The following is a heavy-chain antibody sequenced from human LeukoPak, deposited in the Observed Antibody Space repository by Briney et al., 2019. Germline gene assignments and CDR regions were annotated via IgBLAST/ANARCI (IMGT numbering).Heavy chain of an antibody. CDR2: ISISGTTI. Sequence: PSETLSLTCTVSGGSISSYYWSWIRQAPGKGLEWVSYISISGTTIYYADSVKGRFTISRDNAKNSLYLQMNSLRAEDTAVYYCATHDSSSYLDAFDIWGQGTMVTVSS. CDR3: ATHDSSSYLDAFDI. CDR1: GGSISSYY. J-gene: IGHJ3*02. D-gene: IGHD3-22*01. V-gene: IGHV3-11*01.